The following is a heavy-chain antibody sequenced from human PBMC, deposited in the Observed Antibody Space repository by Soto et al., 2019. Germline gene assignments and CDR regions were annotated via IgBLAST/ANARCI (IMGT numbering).Heavy chain of an antibody. J-gene: IGHJ4*02. CDR3: ARESEDLTSNFDY. V-gene: IGHV3-21*01. Sequence: GGSLRLSCAASGFTFSRYSMNWVRQAPGKGLEWVSSISSTTNYIYYADSMKGRFTVSRDNAKNSVYLDMSSLSAEDTAVYYCARESEDLTSNFDYWGRGTLVTVSS. CDR1: GFTFSRYS. CDR2: ISSTTNYI.